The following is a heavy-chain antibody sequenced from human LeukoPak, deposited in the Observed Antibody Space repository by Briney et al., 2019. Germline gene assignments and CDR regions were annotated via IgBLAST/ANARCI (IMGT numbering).Heavy chain of an antibody. D-gene: IGHD6-19*01. V-gene: IGHV1-18*01. CDR3: ARGSSGWLARDY. CDR2: INSYNGNT. J-gene: IGHJ4*02. CDR1: GYTFTSYG. Sequence: ASVKVSCKASGYTFTSYGISWVRQAPGQGLERMGWINSYNGNTKYAQKLQGRVTMTTDTSTSTAYMELRSLRSDDTAVYYCARGSSGWLARDYWGQGTLVTVSS.